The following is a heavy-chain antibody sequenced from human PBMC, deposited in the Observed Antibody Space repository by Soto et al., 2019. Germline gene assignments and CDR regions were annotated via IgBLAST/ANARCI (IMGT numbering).Heavy chain of an antibody. CDR1: VFTFGDYA. D-gene: IGHD2-15*01. V-gene: IGHV3-49*04. Sequence: GSLRLFCTTSVFTFGDYAMIRVRQAPGKGLDLPRLIRSKAYGGTTEYAAPVKGRFTISRDDSKSIAYLQMNSLKTEDTAVYYCTREDIVVVVAATRHYYYGMDVWGQGTTVTGSS. CDR3: TREDIVVVVAATRHYYYGMDV. J-gene: IGHJ6*01. CDR2: IRSKAYGGTT.